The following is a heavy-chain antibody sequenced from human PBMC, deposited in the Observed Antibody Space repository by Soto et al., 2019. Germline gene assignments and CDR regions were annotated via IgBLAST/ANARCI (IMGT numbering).Heavy chain of an antibody. D-gene: IGHD1-26*01. CDR1: GGSISSGGYY. CDR3: AGSPSSINFTY. CDR2: IYYTGRS. V-gene: IGHV4-31*03. J-gene: IGHJ4*02. Sequence: QVQLQESGPGLVKPSQTLSLTCTVSGGSISSGGYYCSWIRQFPGKGLEWIGYIYYTGRSYYNPSRMSRAYISIDTSKNEFSLRLSSVTAADTAVYYCAGSPSSINFTYWGQGTLVSVSS.